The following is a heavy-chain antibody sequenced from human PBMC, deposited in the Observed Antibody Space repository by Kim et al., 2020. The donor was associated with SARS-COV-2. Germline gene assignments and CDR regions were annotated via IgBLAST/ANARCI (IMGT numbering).Heavy chain of an antibody. CDR3: ARARIVVVPAAMGGGY. CDR1: GYTFTSYA. J-gene: IGHJ4*02. CDR2: INAGNGNT. Sequence: ASVKVSCKASGYTFTSYAMHWVRQAPGQRLEWMGWINAGNGNTKYSQKFQGRVTITRDTSASTAYMELSSLRSEDTAVYYCARARIVVVPAAMGGGYWGQGTLVTVSS. D-gene: IGHD2-2*01. V-gene: IGHV1-3*01.